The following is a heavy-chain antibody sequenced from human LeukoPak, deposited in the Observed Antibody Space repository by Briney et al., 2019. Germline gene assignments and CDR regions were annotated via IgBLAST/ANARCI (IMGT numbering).Heavy chain of an antibody. CDR3: ARDDSAGGSGSYYNPYYYYMDV. CDR2: INTNTGNP. Sequence: ASVKVSCKASGYTFTSYAMNWVRQAPGQGLEWMGWINTNTGNPTYAQGFTGRFVFSLDTSVSTAYLQISSLEAEDTAVYYCARDDSAGGSGSYYNPYYYYMDVWGKGTTVTVSS. J-gene: IGHJ6*03. V-gene: IGHV7-4-1*02. D-gene: IGHD3-10*01. CDR1: GYTFTSYA.